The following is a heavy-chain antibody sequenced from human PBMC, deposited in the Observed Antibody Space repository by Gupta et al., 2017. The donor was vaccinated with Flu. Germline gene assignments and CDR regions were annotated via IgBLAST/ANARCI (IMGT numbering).Heavy chain of an antibody. CDR1: GRSTTSSSHY. Sequence: QLHLQESGPGLVMPSATLSLTCTLSGRSTTSSSHYWSWIRQPPGKGLEYIGSVYYVWSTYHNPSLQSRVTISIATSKNQFSLQLTSVTAADTAVYYCARSGDYFDTWGQGALVTVSS. CDR3: ARSGDYFDT. CDR2: VYYVWST. J-gene: IGHJ4*02. D-gene: IGHD4-17*01. V-gene: IGHV4-39*01.